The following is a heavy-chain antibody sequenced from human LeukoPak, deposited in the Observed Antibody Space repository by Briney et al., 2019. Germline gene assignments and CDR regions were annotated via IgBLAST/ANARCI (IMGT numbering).Heavy chain of an antibody. CDR1: GGSISSSSYY. Sequence: SETLSLTCTVSGGSISSSSYYWGWIRQPPGKGLEWIGSIYYSGSTYYNPSLKSRVTISVDTSKNQFSPKLSSVTAADTAVYYCARDRNDFWSGYPFDYWGQGTLVTVSS. J-gene: IGHJ4*02. V-gene: IGHV4-39*07. CDR3: ARDRNDFWSGYPFDY. CDR2: IYYSGST. D-gene: IGHD3-3*01.